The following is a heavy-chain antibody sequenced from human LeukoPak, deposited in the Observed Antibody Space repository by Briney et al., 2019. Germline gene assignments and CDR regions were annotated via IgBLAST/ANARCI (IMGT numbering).Heavy chain of an antibody. V-gene: IGHV1-18*01. Sequence: ASVKLSCKASGYTFTRDGITWWLQAPARERQELIWIISYNGDTNYDQSLQGRVTMTRDTSTSTVYMELRSLSSADTAVYYCARDPTNTSGRYAHFDYWGQGTLVTVSS. CDR1: GYTFTRDG. CDR2: IISYNGDT. CDR3: ARDPTNTSGRYAHFDY. D-gene: IGHD6-19*01. J-gene: IGHJ4*02.